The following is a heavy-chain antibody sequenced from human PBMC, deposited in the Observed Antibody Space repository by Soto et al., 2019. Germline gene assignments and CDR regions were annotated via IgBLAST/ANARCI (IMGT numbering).Heavy chain of an antibody. CDR2: ISYDGSNK. D-gene: IGHD6-6*01. CDR3: ARGSSSTSGVDY. V-gene: IGHV3-30-3*01. CDR1: GFTFSSYA. J-gene: IGHJ4*02. Sequence: PGGSLRLSCAASGFTFSSYAMHWVRQAPGKGLEWVAVISYDGSNKYYADSVKGRFTISRDNSKNTLYLQMNSLRAEDTAVYYCARGSSSTSGVDYWGQGPLVTVYS.